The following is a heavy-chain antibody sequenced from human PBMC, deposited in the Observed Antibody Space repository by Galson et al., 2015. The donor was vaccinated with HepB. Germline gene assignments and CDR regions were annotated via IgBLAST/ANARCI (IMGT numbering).Heavy chain of an antibody. D-gene: IGHD3-10*01. CDR3: TRDRISSFVVRGADPSYFDY. Sequence: SLRLSCAASGFTFGDYAMSWFRQAPGKGREWVGFIRSKAYGGTTEYAASVKGRFTISRDDSKSIAYLQMNSLKTEDTAVYYCTRDRISSFVVRGADPSYFDYWGQGTLVTVSS. J-gene: IGHJ4*02. CDR1: GFTFGDYA. V-gene: IGHV3-49*03. CDR2: IRSKAYGGTT.